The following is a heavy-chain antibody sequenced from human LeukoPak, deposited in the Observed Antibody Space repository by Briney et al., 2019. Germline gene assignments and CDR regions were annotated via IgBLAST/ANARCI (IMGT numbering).Heavy chain of an antibody. Sequence: HGESLKISCKGSGYSFTSYWIGWVRQMPGKGLEWMGIIYPGDSDTRYSPSFQGQVTISADKPISTAYLQWSSLKASDTAMYYCARLVVVAATCWFDPWGQGTLVTVSS. CDR2: IYPGDSDT. V-gene: IGHV5-51*01. CDR3: ARLVVVAATCWFDP. J-gene: IGHJ5*02. CDR1: GYSFTSYW. D-gene: IGHD2-15*01.